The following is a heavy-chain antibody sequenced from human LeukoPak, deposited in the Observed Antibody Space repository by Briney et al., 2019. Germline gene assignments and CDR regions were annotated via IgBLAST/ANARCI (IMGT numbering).Heavy chain of an antibody. J-gene: IGHJ4*02. CDR3: AKGLYYYNSGSFDY. V-gene: IGHV3-23*01. CDR2: ISGSGDST. Sequence: PGGSLRLSCAASGFTFSSYAVSWVRQAPGKGLQWVSGISGSGDSTFYGDSVKGRFTISRDNSKNTLYLQMNSLRAEDTAVYFCAKGLYYYNSGSFDYWGQGTLVTVSS. D-gene: IGHD3-10*01. CDR1: GFTFSSYA.